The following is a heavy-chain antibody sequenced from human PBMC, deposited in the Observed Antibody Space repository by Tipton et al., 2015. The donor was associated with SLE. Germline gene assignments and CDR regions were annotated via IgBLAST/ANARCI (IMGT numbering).Heavy chain of an antibody. V-gene: IGHV4-59*11. J-gene: IGHJ4*02. Sequence: TLSLTCTVSGGSINSHYWTWIRQPPGKGLEWIGYIYRSGSTYYNPSLKSRVIISIDRSKNHFSLSLTSVTAADTAVYYCARDPLRMAAAGTHFDYWGQGTLVTVSS. D-gene: IGHD6-13*01. CDR3: ARDPLRMAAAGTHFDY. CDR2: IYRSGST. CDR1: GGSINSHY.